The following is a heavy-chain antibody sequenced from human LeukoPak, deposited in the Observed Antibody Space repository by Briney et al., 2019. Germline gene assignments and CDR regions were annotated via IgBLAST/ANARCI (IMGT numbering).Heavy chain of an antibody. J-gene: IGHJ3*02. CDR1: GGSISSTSYY. Sequence: SETLSLTCTVSGGSISSTSYYWGWIRQPPGKGLEWIASIYYSGSTYYNPSLKSRVTISVDTSKNQFSLKLSSVTAADTAVYYCARDSSADAFDIWGQGTMVTVSS. CDR3: ARDSSADAFDI. V-gene: IGHV4-39*07. CDR2: IYYSGST. D-gene: IGHD3-22*01.